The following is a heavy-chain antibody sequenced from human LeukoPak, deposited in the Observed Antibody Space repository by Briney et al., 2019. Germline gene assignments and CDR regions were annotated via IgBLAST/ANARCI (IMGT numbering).Heavy chain of an antibody. CDR3: AKGVLRTGGDY. Sequence: GGSLRLSCAASGFPFTNNYMSWVRQAPGKGLEWVSSIIGSGSNTYYADSVKGRFTISRDNSKNTLYLQMNSLRAEDTAVYYCAKGVLRTGGDYWGQGTLVTVSS. CDR2: IIGSGSNT. J-gene: IGHJ4*02. D-gene: IGHD3-16*01. V-gene: IGHV3-23*01. CDR1: GFPFTNNY.